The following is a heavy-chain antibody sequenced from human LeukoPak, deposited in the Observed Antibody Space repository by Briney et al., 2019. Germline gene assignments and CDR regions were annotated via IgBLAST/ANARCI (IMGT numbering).Heavy chain of an antibody. V-gene: IGHV4-59*08. Sequence: PSETLSLTCTVSGGSISDNYWNWIRQPPGKGLEWIGYTHYSGSTTYDPSLKRRVTMSVDTSKNQFSLKLSTVTAADTAVYYCARGTDLQLWGQGTLVTVSS. CDR1: GGSISDNY. J-gene: IGHJ1*01. CDR2: THYSGST. CDR3: ARGTDLQL.